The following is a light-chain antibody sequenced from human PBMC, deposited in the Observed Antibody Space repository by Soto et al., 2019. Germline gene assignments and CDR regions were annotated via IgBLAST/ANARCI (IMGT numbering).Light chain of an antibody. Sequence: QSALTQPASVSGSPGQPITISCTGTSSDVGGYNYVSWYQQHPGKAPKVMIYDVSNRPFGVSNRFSGSKSGNTASLTIFGLQAEDEADYYCSSYTSSSTYVFGTGTKLTVL. CDR3: SSYTSSSTYV. CDR1: SSDVGGYNY. CDR2: DVS. J-gene: IGLJ1*01. V-gene: IGLV2-14*01.